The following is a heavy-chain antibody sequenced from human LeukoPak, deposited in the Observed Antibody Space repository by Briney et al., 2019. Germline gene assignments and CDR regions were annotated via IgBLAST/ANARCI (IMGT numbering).Heavy chain of an antibody. J-gene: IGHJ4*02. CDR3: TGDNFDSSVKFDY. CDR1: GFTFSGSA. D-gene: IGHD3-22*01. V-gene: IGHV3-73*01. CDR2: IRSKANNYAT. Sequence: GGSLKLSCVVSGFTFSGSAVHWVRQASGKGLEWVGRIRSKANNYATAYAASVKGRFTISRDDSKNTAYLQMSSLKTEDTAVYYCTGDNFDSSVKFDYWGQGTLVTVSS.